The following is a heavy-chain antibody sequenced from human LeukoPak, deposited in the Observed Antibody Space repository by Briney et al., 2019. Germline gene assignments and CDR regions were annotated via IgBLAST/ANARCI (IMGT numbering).Heavy chain of an antibody. V-gene: IGHV4-34*09. CDR3: ATKPNIVYYFDY. J-gene: IGHJ4*02. CDR2: INHSGST. D-gene: IGHD2/OR15-2a*01. CDR1: GGSFSGYY. Sequence: TLSLTCAVYGGSFSGYYWSWIRKPPGKGLEWIGEINHSGSTNYNPSLKSRVTMSVDTSKNQFSLKLSSVTAADTAVYYCATKPNIVYYFDYWGQGTLVTVSS.